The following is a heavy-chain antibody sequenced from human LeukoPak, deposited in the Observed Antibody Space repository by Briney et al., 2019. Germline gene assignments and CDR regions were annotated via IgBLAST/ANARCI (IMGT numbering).Heavy chain of an antibody. V-gene: IGHV3-30*01. CDR2: ISYDGSNK. CDR3: ARSSGSYSHEFFQH. D-gene: IGHD1-26*01. Sequence: GGSLRLSCAASGFTFSSYSMHWVRQAPGKGLEWVAVISYDGSNKYYADSVKGRFTISRDNSKNTLYLQMNSLRAEDMAVYYCARSSGSYSHEFFQHWGQGTLVTVSS. J-gene: IGHJ1*01. CDR1: GFTFSSYS.